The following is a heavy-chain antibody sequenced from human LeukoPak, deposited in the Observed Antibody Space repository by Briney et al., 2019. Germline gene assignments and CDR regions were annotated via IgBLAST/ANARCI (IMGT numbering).Heavy chain of an antibody. CDR2: IYSDGST. V-gene: IGHV3-53*01. D-gene: IGHD2-2*01. Sequence: GGSLRLSCAASGFTVSNNYMSWVRQAPGKGLEWVSVIYSDGSTYFADSVKGRFTISRDNSKNTLYLQMNSLRAEDTAVYYCAKDRCSSTSCYVSYWGQGTLVTVSS. CDR3: AKDRCSSTSCYVSY. J-gene: IGHJ4*02. CDR1: GFTVSNNY.